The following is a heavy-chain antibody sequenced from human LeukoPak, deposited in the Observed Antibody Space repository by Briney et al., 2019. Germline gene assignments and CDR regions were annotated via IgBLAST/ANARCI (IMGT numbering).Heavy chain of an antibody. D-gene: IGHD3-22*01. J-gene: IGHJ4*02. CDR3: AKDAGYYDSSGYYYYFDY. V-gene: IGHV3-30*02. Sequence: PGGSLRLSCAASGFTFSSYGMHWVRQAPGKGLEWVAFIRYDGSNKYYADSVKGRFTISRDNSKNTLYLQMNSLRAEDTAVYYCAKDAGYYDSSGYYYYFDYWGQGILVTVSS. CDR1: GFTFSSYG. CDR2: IRYDGSNK.